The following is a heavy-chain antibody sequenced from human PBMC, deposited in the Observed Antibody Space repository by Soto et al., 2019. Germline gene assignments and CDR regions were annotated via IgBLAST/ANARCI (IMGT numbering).Heavy chain of an antibody. Sequence: ASVKVSCKASGYTFTSYYMYWVRQAPGQGLEWMGIINPSGGGTSYAQKFQGRVTMTRDTSTSTVYMELSSLRSEDTAVYYCASPSAAGTGRRDVYYLDYWGQGTLVTVSS. D-gene: IGHD6-13*01. CDR2: INPSGGGT. V-gene: IGHV1-46*01. CDR1: GYTFTSYY. J-gene: IGHJ4*02. CDR3: ASPSAAGTGRRDVYYLDY.